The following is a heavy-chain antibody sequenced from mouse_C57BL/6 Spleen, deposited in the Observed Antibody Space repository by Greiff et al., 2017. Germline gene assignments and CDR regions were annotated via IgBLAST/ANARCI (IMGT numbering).Heavy chain of an antibody. CDR1: GYTFTSYW. CDR2: INPSNGGT. Sequence: QVQLQQPGTELVKPGASVTLSCKASGYTFTSYWMHWVKQRPGQGLEWIGNINPSNGGTNYNEKFKSKATLTVDKSSSTAYMQLSSLTSEDSAVYYCARSGDGYPYYYAMDYWGQGTSVTVSS. D-gene: IGHD2-3*01. J-gene: IGHJ4*01. CDR3: ARSGDGYPYYYAMDY. V-gene: IGHV1-53*01.